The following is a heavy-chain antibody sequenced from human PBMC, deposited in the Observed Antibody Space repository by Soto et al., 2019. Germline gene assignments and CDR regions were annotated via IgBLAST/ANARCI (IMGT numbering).Heavy chain of an antibody. CDR1: GYSFASYW. D-gene: IGHD6-6*01. CDR2: IYPGDSDT. Sequence: GESLKISCQGSGYSFASYWIGWVRQMPGKDLEWMGIIYPGDSDTGYSPSFQGQVTISADKSLRTAYLQWTSLKASDTALYYCARTRSFTLGFYYDGMDVWGQGTTVTVSS. J-gene: IGHJ6*02. V-gene: IGHV5-51*01. CDR3: ARTRSFTLGFYYDGMDV.